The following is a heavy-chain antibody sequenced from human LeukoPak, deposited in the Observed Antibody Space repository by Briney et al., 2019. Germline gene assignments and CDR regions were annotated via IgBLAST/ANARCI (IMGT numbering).Heavy chain of an antibody. J-gene: IGHJ5*02. Sequence: ASVKVSCKASGYSFNGYYMDWGRQAPGQGLEWMGWINPNSGGTNYAQKFQGRVTMTRDTSISTAYMELSRLRSDDTAVYYCARGSGWYFMTVDPWGQGTLVNVS. CDR2: INPNSGGT. V-gene: IGHV1-2*02. CDR1: GYSFNGYY. CDR3: ARGSGWYFMTVDP. D-gene: IGHD6-19*01.